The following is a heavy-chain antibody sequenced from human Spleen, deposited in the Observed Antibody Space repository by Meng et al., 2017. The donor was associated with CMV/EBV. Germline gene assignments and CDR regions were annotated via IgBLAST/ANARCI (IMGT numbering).Heavy chain of an antibody. V-gene: IGHV3-7*01. CDR3: ARGRFDP. CDR1: GGSVSSSTYY. CDR2: IKEDGNEK. Sequence: ETLSLTCTVSGGSVSSSTYYWSWVRQTPGKGLEWVANIKEDGNEKNYVDSVKGRFTISRDNAKNSLYLQMNSLRVEDTAVYYCARGRFDPWGQGTLVTVSS. J-gene: IGHJ5*02.